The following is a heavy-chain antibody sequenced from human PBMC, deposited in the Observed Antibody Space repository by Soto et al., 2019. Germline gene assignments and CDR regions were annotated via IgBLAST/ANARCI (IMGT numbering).Heavy chain of an antibody. D-gene: IGHD6-13*01. J-gene: IGHJ4*02. Sequence: VGSLRLSCAASGFTFTSYTMNWVRQAPGKGLEWVSSISSSSDYIYYADSMKGRVTISRDNAKNSLFLDMNSLTGEDTAVYYCARARVYATGPLDFWGQGTLVTVS. CDR1: GFTFTSYT. CDR2: ISSSSDYI. CDR3: ARARVYATGPLDF. V-gene: IGHV3-21*06.